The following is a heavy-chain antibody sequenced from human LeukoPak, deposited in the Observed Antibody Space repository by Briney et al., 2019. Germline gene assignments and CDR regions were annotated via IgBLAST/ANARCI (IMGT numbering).Heavy chain of an antibody. J-gene: IGHJ3*02. CDR2: IYYTGAT. D-gene: IGHD4-11*01. CDR1: GGFINSYY. CDR3: ARDRRESSKPNDAFDI. V-gene: IGHV4-59*01. Sequence: SVTLSLTCSVSGGFINSYYWSWIRQSPGKGLEWIGYIYYTGATYYNPSLESRVTISIDTSKRQLSLELRSVTAADSAVYSCARDRRESSKPNDAFDIWGQGTMVTVSA.